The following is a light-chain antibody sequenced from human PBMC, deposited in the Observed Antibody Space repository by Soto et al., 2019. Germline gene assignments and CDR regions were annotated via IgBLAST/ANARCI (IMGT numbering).Light chain of an antibody. CDR1: QSISSW. Sequence: DIQMTQSPYTLSASVGDRVTITCRASQSISSWLAWYQQKPGKAPKLLIYDASSLESGVPSRFSGSGSGTEFTLTISSLQPDDFATYYCQQYNSYPGTVGQGTKVEIK. V-gene: IGKV1-5*01. CDR3: QQYNSYPGT. CDR2: DAS. J-gene: IGKJ1*01.